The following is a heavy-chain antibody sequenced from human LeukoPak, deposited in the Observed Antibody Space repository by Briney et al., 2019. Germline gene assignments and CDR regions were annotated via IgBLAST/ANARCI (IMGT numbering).Heavy chain of an antibody. Sequence: PSETLSLTCTVSGGSISSSRYYGGWIRQPPGKGLEWIGSKYYSGSTHYNPSLKNRVTISVDTSKNQFSLKLSSVTAADKAVYYCARDRLWAWFDPWGQGTLVTVSS. D-gene: IGHD1-26*01. CDR3: ARDRLWAWFDP. V-gene: IGHV4-39*02. CDR1: GGSISSSRYY. J-gene: IGHJ5*02. CDR2: KYYSGST.